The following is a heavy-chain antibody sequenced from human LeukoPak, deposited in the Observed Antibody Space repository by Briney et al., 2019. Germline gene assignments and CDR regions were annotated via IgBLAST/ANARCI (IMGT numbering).Heavy chain of an antibody. D-gene: IGHD3-10*01. CDR1: GGSISSSNYY. J-gene: IGHJ4*02. Sequence: PSETLSLTCTVSGGSISSSNYYWGWIRQPPGKGLEWIGSIYYTGSTYYNPSLKSRVTISVDTSKNQFSLKLNSVTAADTAVYYCAKTMVRGVPRPHFDYWGQGTLVTVSS. CDR3: AKTMVRGVPRPHFDY. CDR2: IYYTGST. V-gene: IGHV4-39*01.